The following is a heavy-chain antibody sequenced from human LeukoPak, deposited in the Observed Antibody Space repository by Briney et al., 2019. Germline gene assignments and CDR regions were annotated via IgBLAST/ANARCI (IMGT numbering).Heavy chain of an antibody. D-gene: IGHD1-26*01. Sequence: GGSLRLSCAASGFTFSSYAMSWDRQAPGKGLEWVSAFSGSGGSTYYADSVKGRFTISRDNSKNTLYLQMNSLRAEDTAVYYCARGGSYLSAFDIWGQGTMVTVSS. CDR2: FSGSGGST. CDR1: GFTFSSYA. V-gene: IGHV3-23*01. CDR3: ARGGSYLSAFDI. J-gene: IGHJ3*02.